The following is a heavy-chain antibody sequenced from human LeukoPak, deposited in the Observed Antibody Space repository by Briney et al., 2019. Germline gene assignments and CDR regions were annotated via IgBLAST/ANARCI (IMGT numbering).Heavy chain of an antibody. CDR3: AKGRIQSYMAPEY. Sequence: GGSLRPSCAANAFTFGSFGMSWVRQAPGKGLEWVSAISDTGGSTFYADSVKGRFTISRDNSKNTLYLQMNSLRAEDTAVYYCAKGRIQSYMAPEYWGQGTLVTVSS. J-gene: IGHJ4*02. CDR1: AFTFGSFG. CDR2: ISDTGGST. V-gene: IGHV3-23*01. D-gene: IGHD5-18*01.